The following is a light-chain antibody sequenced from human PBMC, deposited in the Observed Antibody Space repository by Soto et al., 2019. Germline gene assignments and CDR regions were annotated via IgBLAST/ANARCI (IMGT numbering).Light chain of an antibody. CDR3: SSYTSSSTLDVV. CDR1: SNDVGGYNY. V-gene: IGLV2-14*01. Sequence: QSALTQPASVSGSPGQSITISCTGTSNDVGGYNYVSWYQQHPGKAPKLMIYDVSNRPSGVSNRFSGSKSGNTASLTISGLQAEDESDYYCSSYTSSSTLDVVFGGGTNVTVL. CDR2: DVS. J-gene: IGLJ2*01.